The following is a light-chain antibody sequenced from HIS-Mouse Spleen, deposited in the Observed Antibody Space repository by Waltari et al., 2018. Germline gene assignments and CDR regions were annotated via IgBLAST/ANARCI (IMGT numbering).Light chain of an antibody. CDR3: CSYAGSSTFVVV. Sequence: QSALTQPASVSGSPGQSNTISCPGTSSHVGRYNLCSWYQQHPGKAPKLMIYEGSKRPSGVSNRFSGSKSGNTASLTISGLQAEDEADYYCCSYAGSSTFVVVFGGGTKLTVL. CDR1: SSHVGRYNL. V-gene: IGLV2-23*03. J-gene: IGLJ2*01. CDR2: EGS.